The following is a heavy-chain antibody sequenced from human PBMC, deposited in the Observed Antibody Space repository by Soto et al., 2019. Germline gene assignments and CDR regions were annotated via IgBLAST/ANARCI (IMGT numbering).Heavy chain of an antibody. J-gene: IGHJ3*02. CDR2: ISGSGGST. D-gene: IGHD5-12*01. V-gene: IGHV3-23*01. CDR1: GFTFSSYA. Sequence: PGGSLRLSCAASGFTFSSYAMSWVRQAPGKGLEWVSAISGSGGSTYYADSVKGRFTISRDNSKNTLYLQMNSLRAEDTAVYYCAKEYSGYDFWPEDAFDIWGQGTMVTVSS. CDR3: AKEYSGYDFWPEDAFDI.